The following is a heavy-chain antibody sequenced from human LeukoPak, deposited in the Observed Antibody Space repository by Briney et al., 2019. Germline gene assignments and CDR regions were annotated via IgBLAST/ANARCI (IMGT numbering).Heavy chain of an antibody. CDR1: GFTFSSYG. CDR2: IYSGGST. V-gene: IGHV3-53*01. D-gene: IGHD3-10*01. Sequence: PGGSLRLSCAASGFTFSSYGMSWVRQAPGKGLEWVSVIYSGGSTYYADSVKGRFTISRDNSKNTLYLQMNSLRAEDTAVYYCARSRYYGSGRYYFDYWGQGTLVTVSS. J-gene: IGHJ4*02. CDR3: ARSRYYGSGRYYFDY.